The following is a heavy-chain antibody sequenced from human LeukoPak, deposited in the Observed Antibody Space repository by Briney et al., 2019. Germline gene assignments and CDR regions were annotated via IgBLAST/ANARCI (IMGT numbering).Heavy chain of an antibody. CDR2: IIPIFGTA. V-gene: IGHV1-69*13. J-gene: IGHJ4*02. Sequence: SVKVSCKASGGTFSSYAISWVRQAPGQGLEWMGGIIPIFGTANYAQKFQGRVTITADESTSTAYMELSSLRSEDTAVYYCALWECWSSTSCLSLDGFDYRGQGTLVTVSS. D-gene: IGHD2-2*01. CDR3: ALWECWSSTSCLSLDGFDY. CDR1: GGTFSSYA.